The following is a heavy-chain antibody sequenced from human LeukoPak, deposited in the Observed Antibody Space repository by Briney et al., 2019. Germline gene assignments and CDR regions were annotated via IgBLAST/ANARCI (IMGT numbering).Heavy chain of an antibody. CDR3: ARDYPEVVRGFTITHYYYYGMDV. D-gene: IGHD3-10*01. Sequence: ASVKVSCKASGYTFTSYYMHWVRQAPGQGLEWMGIINPSGGSTSYAQKFQGRVTMTRDTSTSTVYMELSSLRSEDTAVYYCARDYPEVVRGFTITHYYYYGMDVWAKGPRSPSP. J-gene: IGHJ6*02. V-gene: IGHV1-46*01. CDR2: INPSGGST. CDR1: GYTFTSYY.